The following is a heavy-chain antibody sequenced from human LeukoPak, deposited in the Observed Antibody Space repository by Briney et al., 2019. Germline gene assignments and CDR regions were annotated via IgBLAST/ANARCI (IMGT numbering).Heavy chain of an antibody. CDR3: ARGRYDILTGYLAVPDS. V-gene: IGHV4-59*08. CDR2: IYYSGST. D-gene: IGHD3-9*01. J-gene: IGHJ4*02. CDR1: GGSFSTYY. Sequence: SETLSLTCTVSGGSFSTYYWNWIRQPPGKGLECIGYIYYSGSTNYNPSLKSRVTISVDTSKNQFSLKLSSVTAADTAVYYCARGRYDILTGYLAVPDSWGQGTLVTVSS.